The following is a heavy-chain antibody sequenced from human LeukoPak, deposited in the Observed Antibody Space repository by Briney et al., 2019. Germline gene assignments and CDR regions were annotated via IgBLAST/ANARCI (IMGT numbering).Heavy chain of an antibody. CDR1: GFTFSSYG. Sequence: GGSLRLSCAASGFTFSSYGMHWVRQAPGKGLEWVAVISYDGSNKYYADSVKGRFTISRDNSKNTLYLQMNSLRAEDTAVYYCAKDEYYYDSSGYLWGQGTLVTVSS. V-gene: IGHV3-30*18. CDR2: ISYDGSNK. CDR3: AKDEYYYDSSGYL. D-gene: IGHD3-22*01. J-gene: IGHJ5*02.